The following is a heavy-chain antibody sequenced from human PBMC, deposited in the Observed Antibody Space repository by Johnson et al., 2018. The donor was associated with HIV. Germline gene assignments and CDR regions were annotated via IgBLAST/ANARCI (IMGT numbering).Heavy chain of an antibody. CDR1: GFIFSDSY. V-gene: IGHV3-11*04. CDR2: ITASGSPI. CDR3: ARDRENWESGDAFEL. Sequence: QVQLVESGGGWVKPGGSLRLSCAASGFIFSDSYMSWIRQAPGKGLEWLSYITASGSPIYYADSVRGRFTISRDNAKNSLYLQMNSLRAEDTAVYYCARDRENWESGDAFELWGPGTMVTVSS. D-gene: IGHD7-27*01. J-gene: IGHJ3*01.